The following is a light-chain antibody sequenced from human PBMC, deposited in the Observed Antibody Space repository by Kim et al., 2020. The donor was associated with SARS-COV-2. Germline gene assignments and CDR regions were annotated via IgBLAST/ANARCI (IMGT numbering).Light chain of an antibody. CDR2: VNSDDSF. V-gene: IGLV4-69*01. Sequence: ASVRLTCTLTRGHPTYNIAWHQHQPGKGPRFLMKVNSDDSFIKADGLPDRFSGSSSGAERYLTISSLQSEDDADYYCQTWVTGFRLFGGGTQLTVL. J-gene: IGLJ3*02. CDR3: QTWVTGFRL. CDR1: RGHPTYN.